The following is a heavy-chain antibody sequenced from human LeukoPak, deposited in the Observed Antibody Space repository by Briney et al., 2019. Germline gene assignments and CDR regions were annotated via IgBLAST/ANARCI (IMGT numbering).Heavy chain of an antibody. CDR1: GGSISSSSYY. J-gene: IGHJ4*02. Sequence: SETLSLTCTVSGGSISSSSYYWGWLRQPPGKGLEWIGSIYYSGSTYYNPSLKSRVTISVDTSKNQFSLKLSSVTAADTAVYYCARRRYGSGSYYLDYWGQGTLVTVSS. CDR2: IYYSGST. V-gene: IGHV4-39*01. D-gene: IGHD3-10*01. CDR3: ARRRYGSGSYYLDY.